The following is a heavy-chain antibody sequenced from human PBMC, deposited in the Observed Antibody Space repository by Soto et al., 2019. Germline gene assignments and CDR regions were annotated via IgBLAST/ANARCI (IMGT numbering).Heavy chain of an antibody. J-gene: IGHJ6*02. CDR3: AREGGSGWYHYYYGMDV. CDR2: TYYRSKWYN. Sequence: SQTLSLTCAISGDSVSSNSAAWNWIRQSPSRGLEWLGRTYYRSKWYNDYAVSVKSRITINPDTSKNQFSLQLNSVTPEDTAGYYCAREGGSGWYHYYYGMDVWGQGTTVTVSS. V-gene: IGHV6-1*01. D-gene: IGHD6-19*01. CDR1: GDSVSSNSAA.